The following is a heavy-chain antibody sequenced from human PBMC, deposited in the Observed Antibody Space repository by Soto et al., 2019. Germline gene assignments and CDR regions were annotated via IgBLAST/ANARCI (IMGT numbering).Heavy chain of an antibody. D-gene: IGHD3-22*01. CDR3: ARDSPTDYYDSSGPPASYAFDI. J-gene: IGHJ3*02. V-gene: IGHV3-48*02. CDR1: GFTFSSYS. CDR2: ISSSSSTI. Sequence: GGSLRLSCAASGFTFSSYSMNWVRQAPGKGLEWVSYISSSSSTIYYADSVKGRFTISIDNAKNSLYLQMNSLRDEDTAVYYCARDSPTDYYDSSGPPASYAFDIWGQGTMVTVSS.